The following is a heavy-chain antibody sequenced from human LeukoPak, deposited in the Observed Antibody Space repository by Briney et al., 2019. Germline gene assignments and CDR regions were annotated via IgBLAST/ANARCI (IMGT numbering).Heavy chain of an antibody. Sequence: SETLSLTCIVSDYSISNGFHWGWIRQPPGKALEWIGNIYYTGSTSYDPSLKSRAIISVDTSKNQFSLKLSSVTAADTAVYYCARQKWEQQGRDYYFNGLDVWGPGTTVTVSS. CDR1: DYSISNGFH. V-gene: IGHV4-38-2*02. CDR3: ARQKWEQQGRDYYFNGLDV. D-gene: IGHD1-26*01. CDR2: IYYTGST. J-gene: IGHJ6*02.